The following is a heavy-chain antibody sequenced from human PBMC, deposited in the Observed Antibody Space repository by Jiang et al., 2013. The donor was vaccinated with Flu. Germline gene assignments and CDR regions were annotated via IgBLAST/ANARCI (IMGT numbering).Heavy chain of an antibody. J-gene: IGHJ4*02. D-gene: IGHD2-15*01. CDR2: INWNGGST. V-gene: IGHV3-20*04. Sequence: VQLLESGGGVVRPGGSLRLSCAASGFTFDDYGMSWVRQAPGKGLEWVSGINWNGGSTGYADSVKGRFTISRDNAKNSLYLQMNSLRAEDTALYYCARNYCSGGSCYQTYFDYWGQGTLVTVSS. CDR3: ARNYCSGGSCYQTYFDY. CDR1: GFTFDDYG.